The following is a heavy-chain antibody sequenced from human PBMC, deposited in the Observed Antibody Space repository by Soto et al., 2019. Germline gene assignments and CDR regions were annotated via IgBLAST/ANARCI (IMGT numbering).Heavy chain of an antibody. J-gene: IGHJ4*02. D-gene: IGHD3-10*01. CDR1: GGSISSYY. CDR2: IYYSGST. Sequence: SETLSLTCTVSGGSISSYYWSWIRQPPGKGLEWIGYIYYSGSTNYNPSLKSRVTISVDTSKNQFSLKLSSVTAADTAVYYCAREGDRNSNFDYWGQGTLVTVSS. V-gene: IGHV4-59*01. CDR3: AREGDRNSNFDY.